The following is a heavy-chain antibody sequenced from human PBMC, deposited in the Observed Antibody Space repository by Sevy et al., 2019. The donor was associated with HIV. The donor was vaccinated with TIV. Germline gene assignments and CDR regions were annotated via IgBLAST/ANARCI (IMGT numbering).Heavy chain of an antibody. D-gene: IGHD3-22*01. Sequence: GGSLRLSCAASGFNFNTFAMSWVRQAPGKGLEWVSAISGSSYSTYYANSVKGRFTISRDNSKNTLYLQMNSLRAEDTAVYYCVKEVEGYNYDSSGSFGLWGQGTLVTVSS. J-gene: IGHJ4*02. CDR1: GFNFNTFA. CDR3: VKEVEGYNYDSSGSFGL. CDR2: ISGSSYST. V-gene: IGHV3-23*01.